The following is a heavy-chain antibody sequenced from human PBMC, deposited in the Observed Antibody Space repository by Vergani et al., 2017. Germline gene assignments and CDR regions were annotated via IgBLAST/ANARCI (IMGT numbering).Heavy chain of an antibody. V-gene: IGHV1-2*02. J-gene: IGHJ6*02. Sequence: QVQLVQSGAEVKKPGASVKVSCKASGYTFTGYYMHWVRQAPGQGLEWMGWINPNSGGTNYAQKFQGRVTMTRDTSISTAYMELSRLRSDDTAVYYCARDLGYCSSTSCYRGGDYYYGMDVWGQGP. CDR2: INPNSGGT. CDR3: ARDLGYCSSTSCYRGGDYYYGMDV. D-gene: IGHD2-2*02. CDR1: GYTFTGYY.